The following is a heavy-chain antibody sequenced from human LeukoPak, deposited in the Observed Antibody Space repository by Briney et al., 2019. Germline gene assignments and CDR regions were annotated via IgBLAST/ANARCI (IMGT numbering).Heavy chain of an antibody. CDR3: ARDYNGDYGYFDL. Sequence: GGSLRLSCAASGFTVSSNYMSWVRQAPGKGLEWVSVIYSGGSTYYADSVKGRFTISRDNSKNTLYRQMNSLRAEDTAVYYCARDYNGDYGYFDLWGRGTLVTVSS. V-gene: IGHV3-66*02. CDR1: GFTVSSNY. CDR2: IYSGGST. J-gene: IGHJ2*01. D-gene: IGHD3-10*01.